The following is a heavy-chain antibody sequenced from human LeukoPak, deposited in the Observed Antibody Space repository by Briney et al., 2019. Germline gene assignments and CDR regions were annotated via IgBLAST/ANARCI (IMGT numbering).Heavy chain of an antibody. CDR2: ISGTGGTI. Sequence: GGSLRLSCAASGFTFSSYAMSWVRQAPGKGLGWVSAISGTGGTIFYADSAKGRFTISRDNSKNTLYLQVNSLRAEDTALYYCAKAEMGTTYFDYWGQGTLVTVSS. CDR3: AKAEMGTTYFDY. J-gene: IGHJ4*02. CDR1: GFTFSSYA. V-gene: IGHV3-23*01. D-gene: IGHD5-24*01.